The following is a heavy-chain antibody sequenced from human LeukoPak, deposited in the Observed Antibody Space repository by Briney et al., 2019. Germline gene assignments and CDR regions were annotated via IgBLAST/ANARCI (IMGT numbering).Heavy chain of an antibody. D-gene: IGHD5-24*01. Sequence: GASVKVSCKASGYTLTVYYMHWVRQAPGQGHEWKGWINPNTGGTNYAQKFQGRVTMTWDTSISTAYMELSGLTSDDTAVFYCASSDGYNKAGYYYYMDVWGKGATVTVSS. CDR3: ASSDGYNKAGYYYYMDV. V-gene: IGHV1-2*02. CDR1: GYTLTVYY. CDR2: INPNTGGT. J-gene: IGHJ6*03.